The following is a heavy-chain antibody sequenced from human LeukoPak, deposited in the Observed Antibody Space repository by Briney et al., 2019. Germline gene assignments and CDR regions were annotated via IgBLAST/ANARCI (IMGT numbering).Heavy chain of an antibody. J-gene: IGHJ5*02. Sequence: SQTLSLTCTVSGGSISSGDYYWSWIRQPPGKGLEWIGYIYYSGSTYYNPSLKSRVTISVDTSKNQFSLKLTSVTAADTAVYYCARRGYCSSTSCYSYKFDPWGQGTLVTVSS. CDR3: ARRGYCSSTSCYSYKFDP. CDR2: IYYSGST. D-gene: IGHD2-2*03. CDR1: GGSISSGDYY. V-gene: IGHV4-30-4*01.